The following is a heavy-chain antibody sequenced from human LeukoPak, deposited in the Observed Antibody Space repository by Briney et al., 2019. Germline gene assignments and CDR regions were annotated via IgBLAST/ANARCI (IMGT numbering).Heavy chain of an antibody. CDR2: IESYSDGGTA. V-gene: IGHV3-15*04. D-gene: IGHD3-16*01. Sequence: PGGSLRLSCIASGFTFSDACMSWVRQAPGKGLEWVARIESYSDGGTADYAAPVKGRFTISRDDAKNTLFLQMNSLKTEDSAVYYCSRGRWFDPWGQGTLVTVSS. CDR1: GFTFSDAC. CDR3: SRGRWFDP. J-gene: IGHJ5*02.